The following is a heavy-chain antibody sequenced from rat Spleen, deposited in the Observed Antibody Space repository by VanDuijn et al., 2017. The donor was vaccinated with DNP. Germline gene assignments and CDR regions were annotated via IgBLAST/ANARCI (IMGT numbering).Heavy chain of an antibody. J-gene: IGHJ2*01. D-gene: IGHD1-4*01. CDR2: VTNAGTT. CDR3: ARYYPGIDY. Sequence: EVQLQESGPGLVKPSQSLSLTCSVTGLSITNNFKWTWIRKFPGNKLEWMGYVTNAGTTDYNPSLKSRISITRDTSKNQFFLQLNSVTTEDTATYYCARYYPGIDYWGQGVMVTVSS. CDR1: GLSITNNFK. V-gene: IGHV3-3*01.